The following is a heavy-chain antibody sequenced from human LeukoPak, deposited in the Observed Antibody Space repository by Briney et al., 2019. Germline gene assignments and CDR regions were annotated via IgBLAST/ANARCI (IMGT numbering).Heavy chain of an antibody. Sequence: PSGTLSLTCAVSGGSISSSNWWSWVRQPPGKGLEWIGEIYHSGSTNYNPSPKSRVTISVDKSKNQFSLKLSSVTAADTAVYYCATRYGSGSYYRNFWSDPWGQGTLVTVSS. J-gene: IGHJ5*02. CDR3: ATRYGSGSYYRNFWSDP. D-gene: IGHD3-10*01. V-gene: IGHV4-4*02. CDR2: IYHSGST. CDR1: GGSISSSNW.